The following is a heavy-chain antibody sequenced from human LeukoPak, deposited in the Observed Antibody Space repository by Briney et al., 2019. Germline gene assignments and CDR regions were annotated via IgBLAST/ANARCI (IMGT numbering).Heavy chain of an antibody. J-gene: IGHJ4*02. CDR3: TRDRYSYGHYFDY. D-gene: IGHD5-18*01. V-gene: IGHV3-49*04. CDR2: IRSKAYGGTT. Sequence: GGSLRLSCAASGFTFEGYGMSWVRQAPGKGLEWVGFIRSKAYGGTTEYAASVKGRFTISRDDSKSIAYLQMNSLKTEDTAVYYCTRDRYSYGHYFDYWGQGTLVTVSS. CDR1: GFTFEGYG.